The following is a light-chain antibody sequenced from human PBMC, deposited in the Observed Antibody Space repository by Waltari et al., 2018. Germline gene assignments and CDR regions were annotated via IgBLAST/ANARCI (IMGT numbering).Light chain of an antibody. CDR1: SSDVGSYNH. J-gene: IGLJ1*01. Sequence: QSALTQPASVSAAPGQSITISCTRTSSDVGSYNHASQFQQPPGKAPKLMIYEGSKRPLGVSNRFSGSKSGNTASLTISGLQAEDEADYYCCSYAGGSAPYVFGTGTKVTVL. V-gene: IGLV2-23*01. CDR3: CSYAGGSAPYV. CDR2: EGS.